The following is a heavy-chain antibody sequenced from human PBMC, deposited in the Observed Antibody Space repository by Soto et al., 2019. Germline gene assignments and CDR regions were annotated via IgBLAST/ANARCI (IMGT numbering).Heavy chain of an antibody. CDR1: GFTFRSYG. Sequence: GGSLRLSCAASGFTFRSYGMHWVRQAPGKGLEWVAVISYDGSNKYYADSVKGRFTISRDNSKNTLYLQMNSLRAEDTAVYYWAKHPAAYSWWTPTYGMAVWGQGTTVTVSS. CDR3: AKHPAAYSWWTPTYGMAV. J-gene: IGHJ6*02. D-gene: IGHD6-13*01. V-gene: IGHV3-30*18. CDR2: ISYDGSNK.